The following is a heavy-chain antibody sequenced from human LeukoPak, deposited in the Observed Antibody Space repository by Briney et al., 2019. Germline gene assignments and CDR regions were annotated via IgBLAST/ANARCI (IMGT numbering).Heavy chain of an antibody. CDR3: ARDAVDTANAV. Sequence: GGSLRLSCAASGFTFTTYWMHWARHAPGKGLVWVSHINSDGSITSCADSVKGRFTISRDNAKNTLYLQMNSLRAEDTAVYYCARDAVDTANAVWGQGTTVTVSS. V-gene: IGHV3-74*01. CDR2: INSDGSIT. CDR1: GFTFTTYW. D-gene: IGHD5-18*01. J-gene: IGHJ6*02.